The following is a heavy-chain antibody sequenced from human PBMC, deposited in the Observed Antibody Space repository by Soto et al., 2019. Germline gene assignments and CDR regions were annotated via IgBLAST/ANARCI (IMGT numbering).Heavy chain of an antibody. CDR2: INQNRNT. Sequence: SETLSLTCAVYGGSFSGFYWRWIRQSPGKGLEWIGEINQNRNTKYHPSLESRVTISVDTSKNQLSLKLNSVTAADTAVYYGAKAGGKAPKYNWFDPWGQGTLVTVSS. J-gene: IGHJ5*02. D-gene: IGHD3-10*01. CDR1: GGSFSGFY. V-gene: IGHV4-34*01. CDR3: AKAGGKAPKYNWFDP.